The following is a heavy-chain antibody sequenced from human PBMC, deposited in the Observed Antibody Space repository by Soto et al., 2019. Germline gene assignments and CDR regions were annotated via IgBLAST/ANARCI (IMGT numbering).Heavy chain of an antibody. D-gene: IGHD2-2*01. Sequence: ASVKVSCKASGYTFNSYDIKWVRQAKDQGLEWMGWMNPNSGNTGYAQKFQGRVTMTRNTSISTAYMELSSLRSEDTAVYYCARPSFYCSSTSCHYYMDVWGKGTTVTVSS. V-gene: IGHV1-8*01. J-gene: IGHJ6*03. CDR1: GYTFNSYD. CDR2: MNPNSGNT. CDR3: ARPSFYCSSTSCHYYMDV.